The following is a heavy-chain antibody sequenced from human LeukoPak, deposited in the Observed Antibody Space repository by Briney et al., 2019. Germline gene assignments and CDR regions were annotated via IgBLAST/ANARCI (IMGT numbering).Heavy chain of an antibody. V-gene: IGHV4-34*01. J-gene: IGHJ4*02. Sequence: PSETLSLTCAVYGGSFSGYYWSWIRQPPGKGLEWIGEINHRGSTNYNPSLKSRVTISVDTSKNQFSLKLSSVTAADTAVYYCARGIAGSGSWDAFDYWGQGTLVTVSS. CDR3: ARGIAGSGSWDAFDY. CDR1: GGSFSGYY. D-gene: IGHD6-13*01. CDR2: INHRGST.